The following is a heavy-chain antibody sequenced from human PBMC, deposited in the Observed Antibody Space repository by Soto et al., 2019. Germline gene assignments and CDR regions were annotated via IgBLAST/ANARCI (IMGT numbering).Heavy chain of an antibody. CDR3: ASVKLDYYYGMDV. Sequence: TSETLSLTCTFSGGSIISSSYYWGWIRQPPGKGLEWIGSIYYSGSTYYNPSLKSRVTISVDTSKNQFSLKLSPVTAADTAVYYCASVKLDYYYGMDVWGQGTTVTVSS. CDR2: IYYSGST. V-gene: IGHV4-39*01. CDR1: GGSIISSSYY. J-gene: IGHJ6*02.